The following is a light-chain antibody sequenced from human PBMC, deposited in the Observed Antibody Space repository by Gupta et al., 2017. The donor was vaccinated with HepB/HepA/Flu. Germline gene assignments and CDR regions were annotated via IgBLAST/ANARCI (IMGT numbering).Light chain of an antibody. V-gene: IGKV2-28*01. Sequence: DIVMTQSPLSLPVTPGEPASISCRSSQSLLHSNGYNYLDWYLQKPGQSPQLLIYLGSNRASGVPDRFSGSGSGTDFTPKISRVEAEDVGVYYCRQALQTPKTFGQGTKLEIK. CDR1: QSLLHSNGYNY. CDR2: LGS. CDR3: RQALQTPKT. J-gene: IGKJ2*01.